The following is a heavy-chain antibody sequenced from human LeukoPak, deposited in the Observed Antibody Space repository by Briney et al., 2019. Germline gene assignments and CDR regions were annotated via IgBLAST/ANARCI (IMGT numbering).Heavy chain of an antibody. Sequence: GGSLRLSCAASGFSFSSYAMSWVRQAPGKGLEWVSGIGAGGDSTYHTDSVKGRFTISRDNSKNTLYLQTNSLRPEDTAVYYCAKDLHGTVPDYFDCWGQGNLVTVSS. D-gene: IGHD1/OR15-1a*01. CDR1: GFSFSSYA. V-gene: IGHV3-23*01. J-gene: IGHJ4*02. CDR2: IGAGGDST. CDR3: AKDLHGTVPDYFDC.